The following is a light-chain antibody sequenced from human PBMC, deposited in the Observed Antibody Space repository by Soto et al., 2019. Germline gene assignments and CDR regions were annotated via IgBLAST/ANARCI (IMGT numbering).Light chain of an antibody. V-gene: IGKV2-28*01. Sequence: EIVMTQSPLTLPVTPGEPASISCRSSQSLLYNNTYNYLDWYVQKPGQSPQLLIYFGSNRAPGVPDRFSGSGSETEFTLTIRSLQSEDSALYYCHQYNNWPWTFGQGTKVDIK. CDR2: FGS. CDR1: QSLLYNNTYNY. J-gene: IGKJ1*01. CDR3: HQYNNWPWT.